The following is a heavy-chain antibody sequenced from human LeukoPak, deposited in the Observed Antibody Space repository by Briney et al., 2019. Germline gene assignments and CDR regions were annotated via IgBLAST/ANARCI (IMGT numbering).Heavy chain of an antibody. J-gene: IGHJ4*02. Sequence: SETLSLTCTVSGGSISSSSYYWGWIRQPPGKGLEWIGSIYYSGSTYYNPSLKSRVTISVDTSKNQFSLKLSSVTAADTAVYYCARTVRGVTDYWGQGTLVTVSS. D-gene: IGHD3-10*01. CDR1: GGSISSSSYY. V-gene: IGHV4-39*07. CDR2: IYYSGST. CDR3: ARTVRGVTDY.